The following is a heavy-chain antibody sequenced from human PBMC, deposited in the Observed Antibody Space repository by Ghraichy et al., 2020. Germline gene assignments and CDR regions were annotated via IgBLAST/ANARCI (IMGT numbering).Heavy chain of an antibody. Sequence: SETLSLTCTVSGGSISNYYCNWFRQPPGKEREGIGYVHGSGGTKYHPSLESRVTVSSDTAKNEFSLSLTSMTPADTAVYYCASGTGWLQTYWGQGTLVTVSS. V-gene: IGHV4-59*01. CDR1: GGSISNYY. CDR3: ASGTGWLQTY. D-gene: IGHD5-18*01. CDR2: VHGSGGT. J-gene: IGHJ4*02.